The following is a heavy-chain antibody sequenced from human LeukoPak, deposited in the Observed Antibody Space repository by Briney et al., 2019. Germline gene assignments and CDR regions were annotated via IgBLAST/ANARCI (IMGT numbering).Heavy chain of an antibody. CDR1: GYTFSSYA. J-gene: IGHJ4*02. Sequence: SVKVSCKASGYTFSSYAISWVRQAPGQGLEWMGGIIPIFGTANYAQKFQGRVTITADESTSTAYMELSSLRSEDTAVYYCARASEGHIVGATTEGDYWGQGTLVTVSS. CDR3: ARASEGHIVGATTEGDY. D-gene: IGHD1-26*01. CDR2: IIPIFGTA. V-gene: IGHV1-69*13.